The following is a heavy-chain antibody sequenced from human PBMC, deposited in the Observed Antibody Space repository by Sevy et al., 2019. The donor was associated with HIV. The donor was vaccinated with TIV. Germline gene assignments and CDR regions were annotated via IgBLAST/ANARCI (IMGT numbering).Heavy chain of an antibody. CDR1: GFTFSSYA. V-gene: IGHV3-30-3*01. Sequence: GGSLRLSCAASGFTFSSYAMHWVRQAPGKGLEWVAVISYDGSNKYYADSVKGRFTISRDNSKNTLYLQMNSLRAEDTAVYYWASIRGRGSGYYFDAFDIWGQGTMVTVSS. J-gene: IGHJ3*02. D-gene: IGHD3-22*01. CDR2: ISYDGSNK. CDR3: ASIRGRGSGYYFDAFDI.